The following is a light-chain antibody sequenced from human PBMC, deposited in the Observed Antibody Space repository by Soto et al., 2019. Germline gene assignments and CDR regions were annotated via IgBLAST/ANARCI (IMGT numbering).Light chain of an antibody. J-gene: IGKJ1*01. CDR1: QSLDSK. V-gene: IGKV3-15*01. Sequence: IEMTHSPAPLPVSTRARVTLYCSPSQSLDSKLAWYQQKPGQAPRLLIYGASTRATGIPARFGGSGSGTEFTLTISSLQSEDFAVYYCLQYNQWPPWTLGQGTKVDIK. CDR2: GAS. CDR3: LQYNQWPPWT.